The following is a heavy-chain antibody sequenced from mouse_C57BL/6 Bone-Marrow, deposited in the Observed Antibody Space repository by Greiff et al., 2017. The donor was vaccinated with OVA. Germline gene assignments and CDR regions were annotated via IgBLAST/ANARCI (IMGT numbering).Heavy chain of an antibody. V-gene: IGHV1-42*01. CDR3: ARGGASPFAY. CDR1: GYSFTGYY. Sequence: EVKLVGSGPELVKPGASVKISCKASGYSFTGYYMNWVKQSPAKSLEWIGEINPSTGGTTYNQKFKAKATLTVDKSSSTAYMQLKSLTSEDSAVYYCARGGASPFAYWGQGTLVTVSA. CDR2: INPSTGGT. D-gene: IGHD1-1*02. J-gene: IGHJ3*01.